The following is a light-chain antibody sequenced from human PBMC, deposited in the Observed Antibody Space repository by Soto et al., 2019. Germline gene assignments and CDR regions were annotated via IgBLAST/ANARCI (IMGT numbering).Light chain of an antibody. J-gene: IGKJ1*01. V-gene: IGKV1-39*01. CDR2: AAS. CDR3: QQSYTTPRT. CDR1: QSISTF. Sequence: DIQMTQSPSSLSASVGDRVSVTCRASQSISTFLNWYQQRPGEAPKLLIYAASSLQSGVPSRFSGSGSGADFTLTIVSLQPEDFATYYCQQSYTTPRTFGQVTKVEVK.